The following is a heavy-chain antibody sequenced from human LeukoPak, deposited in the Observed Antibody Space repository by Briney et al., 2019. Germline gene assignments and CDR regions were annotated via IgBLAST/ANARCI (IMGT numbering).Heavy chain of an antibody. Sequence: SVKVSCKASGGTFSSYAISWVRQAPGQGLEWMGGIIPIFGTANYAQKFQGRVTITADEPTSTAYMELSSLRSEDTAVYYCAREFPALEHWAFDIWGQGTMVTVSS. V-gene: IGHV1-69*13. CDR3: AREFPALEHWAFDI. D-gene: IGHD1/OR15-1a*01. CDR1: GGTFSSYA. J-gene: IGHJ3*02. CDR2: IIPIFGTA.